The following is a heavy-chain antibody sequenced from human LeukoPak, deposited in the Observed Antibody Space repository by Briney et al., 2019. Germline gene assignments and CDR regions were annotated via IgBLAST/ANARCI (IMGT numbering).Heavy chain of an antibody. Sequence: GESLRISCKGSGYSFTSYWISWVRQMPGKGLEWMGRIDPSDSYTNYSPSFQGHVTISADKSISTAYLQWSSLKASDTTMYYCARHVVLLWFGESYAFDIWGQRTMVTVSS. V-gene: IGHV5-10-1*01. CDR3: ARHVVLLWFGESYAFDI. D-gene: IGHD3-10*01. J-gene: IGHJ3*02. CDR1: GYSFTSYW. CDR2: IDPSDSYT.